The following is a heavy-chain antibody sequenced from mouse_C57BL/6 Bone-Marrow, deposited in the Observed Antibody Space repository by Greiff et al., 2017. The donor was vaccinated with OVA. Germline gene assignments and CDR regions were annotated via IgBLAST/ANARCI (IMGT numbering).Heavy chain of an antibody. J-gene: IGHJ1*03. CDR1: GFTFSDYY. V-gene: IGHV5-16*01. Sequence: EVNVVESEGGLVQPGSSMKLSCTASGFTFSDYYMAWVRQVPEKGLEWVANINYDGSSTYYLDSLKSRFIISRDNAKNILYLQMSSLKSEDTATYYCAREADYGSSHWYFDVWGTGTTVTVSS. CDR3: AREADYGSSHWYFDV. D-gene: IGHD1-1*01. CDR2: INYDGSST.